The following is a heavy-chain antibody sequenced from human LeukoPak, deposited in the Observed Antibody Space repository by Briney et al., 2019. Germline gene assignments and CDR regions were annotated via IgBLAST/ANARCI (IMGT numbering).Heavy chain of an antibody. CDR3: AGFGVVRNNWFDP. D-gene: IGHD3-3*01. CDR1: GGSISSGGYY. CDR2: IYYSGST. J-gene: IGHJ5*02. V-gene: IGHV4-61*08. Sequence: SETLSLTCTVSGGSISSGGYYWSWIRQHPGKGLEWIGYIYYSGSTNYNPSLKSRVTISVDTSKNQFSLKLSSVTAADTAVYYCAGFGVVRNNWFDPWGQGTLVTVSP.